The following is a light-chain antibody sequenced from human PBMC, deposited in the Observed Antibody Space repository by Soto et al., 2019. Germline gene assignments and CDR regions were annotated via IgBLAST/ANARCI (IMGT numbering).Light chain of an antibody. J-gene: IGKJ2*01. Sequence: DIVLRQSPGTLSLSPGERATLSCRASQSIGNRNLAWYQLKPGQAPRLLIYGASSRATGITDRFSGSGSGSYFTLTISRLEPEDFVVYYCQQYDTSPYTFGQGTKLEIK. V-gene: IGKV3-20*01. CDR2: GAS. CDR1: QSIGNRN. CDR3: QQYDTSPYT.